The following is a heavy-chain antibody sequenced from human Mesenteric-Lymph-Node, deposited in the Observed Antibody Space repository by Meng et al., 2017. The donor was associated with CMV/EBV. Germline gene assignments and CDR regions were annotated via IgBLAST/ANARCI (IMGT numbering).Heavy chain of an antibody. Sequence: ASVKVSCKTSGHTFTNYYIHWVRQAPGQGLEWMGIIIPDGGNTSYAQKFQGRVSMTRDTSTNTVYMELSSLRSEDTAVYYCAKGRGGSYYSLDHWGQGTLVTVSS. CDR3: AKGRGGSYYSLDH. D-gene: IGHD1-26*01. CDR2: IIPDGGNT. CDR1: GHTFTNYY. V-gene: IGHV1-46*01. J-gene: IGHJ4*02.